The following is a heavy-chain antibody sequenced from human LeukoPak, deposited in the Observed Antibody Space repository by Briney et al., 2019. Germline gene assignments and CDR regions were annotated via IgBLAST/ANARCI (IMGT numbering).Heavy chain of an antibody. CDR1: GFTFSSYE. D-gene: IGHD2-21*01. CDR2: IYAGGST. V-gene: IGHV3-66*01. CDR3: ARADGGAFDY. Sequence: GGSLRLSCAASGFTFSSYEMNWVRQAPGKGLEWVSIIYAGGSTYYTDSVKGRFTISRDNSKNTLYLQMNSLRAEDTAVYYCARADGGAFDYWGQGTLVTVSS. J-gene: IGHJ4*02.